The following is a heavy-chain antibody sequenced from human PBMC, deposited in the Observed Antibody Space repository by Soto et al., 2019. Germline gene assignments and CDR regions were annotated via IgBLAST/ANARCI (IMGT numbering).Heavy chain of an antibody. CDR1: GGSISSYY. D-gene: IGHD4-17*01. V-gene: IGHV4-59*08. Sequence: SETLSLTCTVSGGSISSYYWSWIRQPPGKGLEWIGYIYYSGSTNYNPSLKSRVTISVDTSKNQCSLKLSSVTAADTAVYYCARLMNGDYGAFDIWGQGTMVTVSS. CDR3: ARLMNGDYGAFDI. CDR2: IYYSGST. J-gene: IGHJ3*02.